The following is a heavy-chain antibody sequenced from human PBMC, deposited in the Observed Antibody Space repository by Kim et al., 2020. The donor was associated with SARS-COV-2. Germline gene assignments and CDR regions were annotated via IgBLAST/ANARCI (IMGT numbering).Heavy chain of an antibody. CDR2: IRSKAYGGTP. V-gene: IGHV3-49*03. D-gene: IGHD3-22*01. CDR3: TRDAPYYYDTYVDY. Sequence: GGSLRLSCTASGFTFGDYAMSWFRQAPGKGLEWVGFIRSKAYGGTPEYAAAVKGRFTISRDDSKSIAYLQMNSLKTEDTDVYYCTRDAPYYYDTYVDYWGPGTLVTVSS. J-gene: IGHJ4*02. CDR1: GFTFGDYA.